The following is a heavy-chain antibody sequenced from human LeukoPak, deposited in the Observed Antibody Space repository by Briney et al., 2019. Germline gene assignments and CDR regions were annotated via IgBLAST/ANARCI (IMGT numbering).Heavy chain of an antibody. CDR3: ARALIAVAGIGAFDI. J-gene: IGHJ3*02. CDR1: GGSISSYY. Sequence: PSETLSLTCTVSGGSISSYYWSWIRQPAGKGLGWIGRIYTSGSTNYNPSLKSRVTMSVDTSKNQFSLKLSSVTAADTAVYYCARALIAVAGIGAFDIWGQGTMVTVSS. V-gene: IGHV4-4*07. CDR2: IYTSGST. D-gene: IGHD6-19*01.